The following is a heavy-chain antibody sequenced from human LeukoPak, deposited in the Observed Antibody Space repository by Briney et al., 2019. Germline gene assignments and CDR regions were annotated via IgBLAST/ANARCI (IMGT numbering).Heavy chain of an antibody. J-gene: IGHJ5*02. CDR2: ISYDGGNK. V-gene: IGHV3-30*18. D-gene: IGHD6-19*01. CDR1: GFTFSSYG. Sequence: GGSLRLSCAASGFTFSSYGMHWVRQAPGKGLEWVAIISYDGGNKYYADSVKGRFTISRDNSKNTLCLQMNSLRAEDTAMYYCAKDHKAVAGTPVAWGQGTLVTVSS. CDR3: AKDHKAVAGTPVA.